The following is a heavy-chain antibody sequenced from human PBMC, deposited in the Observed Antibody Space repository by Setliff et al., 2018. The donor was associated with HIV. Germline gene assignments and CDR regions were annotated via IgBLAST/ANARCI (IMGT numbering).Heavy chain of an antibody. D-gene: IGHD3-10*01. CDR3: AKDFTNMNLWFGEYKNAFDI. J-gene: IGHJ3*02. Sequence: GESLRLSCEASGFSFTSYWMSWVRQATGKGLEWVANINPDGSDKYHVDSVKGPFTISRDNSKNTLYLQMTSLRAEGTAVYYCAKDFTNMNLWFGEYKNAFDIWGQGTMVTVSS. V-gene: IGHV3-7*01. CDR1: GFSFTSYW. CDR2: INPDGSDK.